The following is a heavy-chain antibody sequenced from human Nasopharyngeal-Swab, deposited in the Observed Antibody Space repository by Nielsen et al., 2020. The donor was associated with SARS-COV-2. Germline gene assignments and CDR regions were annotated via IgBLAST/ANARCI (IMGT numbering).Heavy chain of an antibody. CDR2: ISAYNGNT. CDR3: ARTRIAGQEYYFDY. CDR1: GFTFTSYG. D-gene: IGHD6-13*01. J-gene: IGHJ4*02. Sequence: VKVSCKASGFTFTSYGISWVRQAPGQGLEWMGWISAYNGNTNYAQKLQGRVTMTTDTSTSTAYMELRSLRSDDTAVYYCARTRIAGQEYYFDYWGQGTLVTVSS. V-gene: IGHV1-18*01.